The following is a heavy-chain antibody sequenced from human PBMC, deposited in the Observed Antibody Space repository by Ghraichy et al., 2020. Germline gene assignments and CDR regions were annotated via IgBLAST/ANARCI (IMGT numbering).Heavy chain of an antibody. CDR1: GYTFTGYY. Sequence: ASVKVSCKASGYTFTGYYMHWVRQAPGQGLEWMGWINPNSGGTNYAQKFQGRVTMTRDTSISTAYMELSRLRSDDTAVYYCARERESSGWYGDYYYYYGMDVWGQGTTVTVSS. J-gene: IGHJ6*02. CDR3: ARERESSGWYGDYYYYYGMDV. CDR2: INPNSGGT. D-gene: IGHD6-19*01. V-gene: IGHV1-2*02.